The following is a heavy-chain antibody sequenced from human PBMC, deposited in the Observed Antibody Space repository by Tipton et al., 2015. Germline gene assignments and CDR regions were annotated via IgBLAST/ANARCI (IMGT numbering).Heavy chain of an antibody. CDR3: ARGTSSSWPYWYFDL. J-gene: IGHJ2*01. CDR2: ISGSGDET. V-gene: IGHV3-23*01. D-gene: IGHD6-13*01. CDR1: GFTFRNHG. Sequence: GSLRLSCAGSGFTFRNHGMSWVRQAPGKGLEWVSGISGSGDETYYADSVKGRFSISRDNAKNSLYLPMNSLRAEDTAVYYCARGTSSSWPYWYFDLWGRGTLVTVSS.